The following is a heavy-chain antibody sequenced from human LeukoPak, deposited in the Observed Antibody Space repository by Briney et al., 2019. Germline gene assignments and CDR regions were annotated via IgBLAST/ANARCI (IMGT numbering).Heavy chain of an antibody. J-gene: IGHJ4*02. V-gene: IGHV4-4*07. CDR2: IYTSENT. CDR1: GGSISSYY. CDR3: ARDYGDPLQIDY. D-gene: IGHD4-17*01. Sequence: KPSETLSLTCTVSGGSISSYYWGWIRQPAGKGLEWIGRIYTSENTNYNPSLKSRVTMSVDTSKNQFSLKLSSVTAADAAVYYCARDYGDPLQIDYWGQGTLVTVSS.